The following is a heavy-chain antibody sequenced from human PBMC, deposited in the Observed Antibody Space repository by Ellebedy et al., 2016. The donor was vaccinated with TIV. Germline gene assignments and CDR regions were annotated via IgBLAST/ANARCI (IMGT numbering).Heavy chain of an antibody. CDR2: INQGGSVK. CDR3: ATDGSYGDYRSPAHAFVF. Sequence: GGSLRLSCAASGFSFNSYWMSWVRQAPGKGLEWVANINQGGSVKYYVDSVRGRFTISRDNAKNSLYLQMNSLRAGDTAVYYCATDGSYGDYRSPAHAFVFWGQGTMVSVAS. CDR1: GFSFNSYW. V-gene: IGHV3-7*01. J-gene: IGHJ3*01. D-gene: IGHD3-10*01.